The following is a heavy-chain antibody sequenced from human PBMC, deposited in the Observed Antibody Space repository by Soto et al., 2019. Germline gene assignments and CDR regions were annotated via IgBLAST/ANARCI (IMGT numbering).Heavy chain of an antibody. D-gene: IGHD3-22*01. Sequence: QVQLVQSGPEVKKPGASVRVSCKASGYAFASHDINWVRQASGQGPEWMGWMNPNSGSTGYAQKFQGRVTLTRNTSITTAYREVSSLRSEDTAMYYCARTPSSGYAPLDYWGQGTLVTVSS. CDR2: MNPNSGST. J-gene: IGHJ4*02. CDR1: GYAFASHD. CDR3: ARTPSSGYAPLDY. V-gene: IGHV1-8*01.